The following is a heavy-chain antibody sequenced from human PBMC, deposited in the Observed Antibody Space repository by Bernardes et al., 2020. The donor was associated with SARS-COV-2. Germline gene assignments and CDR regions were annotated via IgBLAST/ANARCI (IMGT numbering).Heavy chain of an antibody. Sequence: GGSLRLSCAASGFTFSSYGMHWVRQAPGKGLEWVAVIWYDGSNKYYADSVKGRFTISRDNSKNTLYLQMNSLRAEDTAVYYCARDGGYSRHFDYWGQGTLVTVSS. D-gene: IGHD6-13*01. CDR1: GFTFSSYG. CDR3: ARDGGYSRHFDY. J-gene: IGHJ4*02. V-gene: IGHV3-33*08. CDR2: IWYDGSNK.